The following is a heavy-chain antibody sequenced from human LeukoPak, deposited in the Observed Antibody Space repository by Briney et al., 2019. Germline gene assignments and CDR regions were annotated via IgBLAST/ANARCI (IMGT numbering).Heavy chain of an antibody. D-gene: IGHD5-24*01. CDR1: GGSISSYY. CDR3: ARFAPGRDGYNFSVDD. J-gene: IGHJ4*02. CDR2: IYYSGST. Sequence: SETPSLTCTVSGGSISSYYWSWIRQPPGKGPEWIGYIYYSGSTKSNPSLKSRVTMSVDTSKNQFSLKLNSVTAADTAVYYCARFAPGRDGYNFSVDDWGQGTLVTVSS. V-gene: IGHV4-59*01.